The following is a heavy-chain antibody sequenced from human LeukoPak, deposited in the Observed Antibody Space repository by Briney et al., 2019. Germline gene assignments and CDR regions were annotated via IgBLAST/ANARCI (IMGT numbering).Heavy chain of an antibody. J-gene: IGHJ6*03. CDR3: ARGGRLEPLIYYYYYMDV. CDR1: GYTFTGYY. CDR2: INPNSGGT. D-gene: IGHD1-1*01. Sequence: ASVRVPCKASGYTFTGYYMHWVRQAPGQGLEWMGWINPNSGGTNYAQKFQGRVTMTRDTSISTAYMELSRLRSDDTAVYYCARGGRLEPLIYYYYYMDVWGKGTTVTVSS. V-gene: IGHV1-2*02.